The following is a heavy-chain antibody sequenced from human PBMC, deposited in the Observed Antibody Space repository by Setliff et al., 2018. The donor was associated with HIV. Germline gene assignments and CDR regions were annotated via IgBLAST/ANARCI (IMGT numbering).Heavy chain of an antibody. CDR1: GFSFRTYA. V-gene: IGHV3-23*01. CDR3: ARAPRLTMIRGVFDY. Sequence: PGGSLRLSCAASGFSFRTYAMSWVRQAPGKGLEWVSAISATAGDTYYADSVKGRFTISRDNSKNTLYLQMNSLRAEDTAVYYCARAPRLTMIRGVFDYWGQGTLVTVSS. J-gene: IGHJ4*02. D-gene: IGHD3-10*01. CDR2: ISATAGDT.